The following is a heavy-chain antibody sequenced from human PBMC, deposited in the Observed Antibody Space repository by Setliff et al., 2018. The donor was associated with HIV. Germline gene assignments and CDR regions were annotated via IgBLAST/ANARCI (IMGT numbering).Heavy chain of an antibody. D-gene: IGHD3-22*01. CDR2: IYYSGST. J-gene: IGHJ3*02. CDR1: GGSISSGGYY. Sequence: PSETLSLTCTVSGGSISSGGYYWSWIRQLPGKGLECIGYIYYSGSTYYNPSLKSLVTISVDTSKNQFSLKLSSVTAADTAVYYCARSPLNYYDKSDAFDIWGQGTVVTVSS. CDR3: ARSPLNYYDKSDAFDI. V-gene: IGHV4-31*01.